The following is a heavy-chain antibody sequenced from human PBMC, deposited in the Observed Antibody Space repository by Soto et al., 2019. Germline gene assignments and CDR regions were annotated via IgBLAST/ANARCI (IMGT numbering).Heavy chain of an antibody. Sequence: SLRLSCVASGFTFRTYDMHWVRQPTGKGLEWISTIDTAGHTYYLGSVKGRFTVSRENAENSLYLQMNSLGAGDTAVYYCARERYYGLGSYSYYYGMDVWGQGTPVTVSS. J-gene: IGHJ6*02. D-gene: IGHD3-10*01. CDR2: IDTAGHT. CDR3: ARERYYGLGSYSYYYGMDV. V-gene: IGHV3-13*01. CDR1: GFTFRTYD.